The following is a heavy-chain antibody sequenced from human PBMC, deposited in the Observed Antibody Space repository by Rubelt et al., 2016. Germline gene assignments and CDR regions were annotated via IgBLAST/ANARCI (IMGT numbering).Heavy chain of an antibody. CDR2: IYWDDDK. CDR3: ALIAVAGTQVYY. D-gene: IGHD6-19*01. J-gene: IGHJ4*02. Sequence: QITLKESGPTLVKPTQTLTLTCTFSGFSLSTSGVGVGWIRQPPGKALEWLALIYWDDDKRYSPSLKSRLTITKDTSKNQVVRTMTNMDPVDTATYYCALIAVAGTQVYYWGQGTLVTVSS. CDR1: GFSLSTSGVG. V-gene: IGHV2-5*02.